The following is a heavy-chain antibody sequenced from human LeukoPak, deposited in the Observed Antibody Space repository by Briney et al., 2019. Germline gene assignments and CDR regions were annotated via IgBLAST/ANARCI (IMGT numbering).Heavy chain of an antibody. CDR3: AKDPYYYGSGSHDY. J-gene: IGHJ4*02. Sequence: PGGSLRLSCAASGFTFSSYGMHGVRQAPGKGLEWVAVIWYDGSNKYYADSVKGRFTISRDNSKNTLYLQMNSLRAEDTAVYYCAKDPYYYGSGSHDYWGQGTLVTVSS. D-gene: IGHD3-10*01. CDR2: IWYDGSNK. V-gene: IGHV3-33*06. CDR1: GFTFSSYG.